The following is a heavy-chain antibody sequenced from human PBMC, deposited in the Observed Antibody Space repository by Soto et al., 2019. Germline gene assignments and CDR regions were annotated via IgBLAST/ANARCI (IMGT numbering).Heavy chain of an antibody. CDR2: IYPRDSDT. J-gene: IGHJ4*02. V-gene: IGHV5-51*01. D-gene: IGHD1-26*01. CDR3: GRGRSGQIVVFY. CDR1: GYSFITYW. Sequence: GESLKISCKGSGYSFITYWIGWVRQMPGKGLEWMGIIYPRDSDTRYSPSFEGQVTMSVDKSISTAHLQWSSLKASDTGMYYCGRGRSGQIVVFYWGQGTPVTVSS.